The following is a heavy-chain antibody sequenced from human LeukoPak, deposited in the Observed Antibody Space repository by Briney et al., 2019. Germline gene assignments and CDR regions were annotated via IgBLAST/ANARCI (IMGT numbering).Heavy chain of an antibody. Sequence: SETLSLTCTVPGGSLSSYYWSWIRQPPGKGLEWIGYIYYSGSTNYNPSLKSRVTISVDTSKNQFSLKLSSVTAADTAVYYCARDSSGYGYWGQGTLVTVSS. D-gene: IGHD6-19*01. CDR3: ARDSSGYGY. V-gene: IGHV4-59*01. CDR1: GGSLSSYY. CDR2: IYYSGST. J-gene: IGHJ4*02.